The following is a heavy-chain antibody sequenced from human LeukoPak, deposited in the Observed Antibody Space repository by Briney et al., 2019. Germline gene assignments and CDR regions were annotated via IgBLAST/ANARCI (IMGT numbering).Heavy chain of an antibody. J-gene: IGHJ4*02. Sequence: GGSLRLSCAASGFTFDDYGTSWVRQAPGKGLEWVSGINWNGGSTGYADSVKGRFTISRDNAKNSLYLQMNSLRAEDTALYYCAREGEYYDSKPSFFDYWGQGTLVTVSS. V-gene: IGHV3-20*04. CDR2: INWNGGST. D-gene: IGHD3-22*01. CDR3: AREGEYYDSKPSFFDY. CDR1: GFTFDDYG.